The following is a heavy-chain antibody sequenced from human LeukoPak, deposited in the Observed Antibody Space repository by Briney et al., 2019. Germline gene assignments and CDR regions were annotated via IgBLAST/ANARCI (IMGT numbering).Heavy chain of an antibody. CDR2: IHPDGTEK. CDR1: GLTFTNYW. J-gene: IGHJ4*02. CDR3: TSRYDFWSGYQGYHFDF. Sequence: PGGSLRLSCAAPGLTFTNYWMHWVRQAPGKGLESVAYIHPDGTEKYYMESLRGRFAISRDNAKNSLYLQMSNLRDEDTAVYYCTSRYDFWSGYQGYHFDFWGQGSLVTVSS. V-gene: IGHV3-7*01. D-gene: IGHD3-3*01.